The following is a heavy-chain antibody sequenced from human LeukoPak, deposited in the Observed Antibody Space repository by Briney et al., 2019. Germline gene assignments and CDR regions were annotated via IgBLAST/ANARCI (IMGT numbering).Heavy chain of an antibody. CDR3: AKDGRAPWELLFDY. CDR1: GFTSSSYG. V-gene: IGHV3-30*02. D-gene: IGHD1-26*01. Sequence: PGGSLRLSCAASGFTSSSYGMHWVRQAPGKGLEWVAFIRYDGSNKYYADSVKGRFTISRDNSKNTLYLQMNSLRAEDTAVYYCAKDGRAPWELLFDYWGQGTLATVSS. CDR2: IRYDGSNK. J-gene: IGHJ4*02.